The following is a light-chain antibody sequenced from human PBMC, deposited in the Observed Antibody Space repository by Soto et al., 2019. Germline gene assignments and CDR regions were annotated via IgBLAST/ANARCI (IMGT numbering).Light chain of an antibody. Sequence: EIVLTQSPGTLSLSPGDRATLSCRTSQNVRSNYLAWYQQNPGQAPRLLIYGASSRAGGIPDRFSGSGSGTDFTLTISRLEPEDFAVYYCQQYCSSPRTFGQGTKVEIK. CDR2: GAS. CDR1: QNVRSNY. V-gene: IGKV3-20*01. CDR3: QQYCSSPRT. J-gene: IGKJ2*01.